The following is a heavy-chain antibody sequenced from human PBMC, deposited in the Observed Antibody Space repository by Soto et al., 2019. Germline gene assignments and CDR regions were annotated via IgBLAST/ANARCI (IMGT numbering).Heavy chain of an antibody. CDR3: AREGIAVAGSLMGNYGMDV. CDR2: TYYRSEWYN. CDR1: GDSVSSNIAA. J-gene: IGHJ6*02. D-gene: IGHD6-19*01. V-gene: IGHV6-1*01. Sequence: SQTLSLTCSISGDSVSSNIAAWNWIRQSPSIGLDWLVRTYYRSEWYNDYAVSVKSRITMNTDTSKNQFSLQLNSVTPEDTAVYYCAREGIAVAGSLMGNYGMDVWGQGTTVTVSS.